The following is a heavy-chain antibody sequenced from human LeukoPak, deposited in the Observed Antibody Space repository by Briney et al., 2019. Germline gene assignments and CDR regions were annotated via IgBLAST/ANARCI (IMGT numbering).Heavy chain of an antibody. CDR1: SGSISIYY. V-gene: IGHV4-4*07. D-gene: IGHD4-23*01. CDR2: ILTSGST. CDR3: AREFSYGSNGRGFDY. Sequence: SETLSLTCTVSSGSISIYYWSWIRQPAGKGLEWIGRILTSGSTNYNPSLQSRVTMSVDTSKNQFSLKLNSMTAADTAVYYCAREFSYGSNGRGFDYWGQGTLVTVSS. J-gene: IGHJ4*02.